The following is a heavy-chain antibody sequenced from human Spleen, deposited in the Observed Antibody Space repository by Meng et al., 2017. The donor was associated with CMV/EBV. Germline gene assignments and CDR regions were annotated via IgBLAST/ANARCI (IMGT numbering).Heavy chain of an antibody. J-gene: IGHJ2*01. D-gene: IGHD3-22*01. V-gene: IGHV4-4*07. CDR1: GGSISSYY. Sequence: RQRPAPGLVKPSDTLSLTCTVSGGSISSYYWSWIRQPAGKGLEWIGRIYTSGSTNYNPSLKSRVTMSVDTSKNQFSLKLSSVTAADTAVYYCARDHAYYYDSSGLWYFDLWGRGTLVTVSS. CDR3: ARDHAYYYDSSGLWYFDL. CDR2: IYTSGST.